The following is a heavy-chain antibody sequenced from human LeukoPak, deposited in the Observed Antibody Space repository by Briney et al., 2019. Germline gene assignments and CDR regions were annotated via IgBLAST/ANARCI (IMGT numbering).Heavy chain of an antibody. D-gene: IGHD3-22*01. Sequence: PGGSLRLSCVASGFTFSSYEMNWVRQAPGKGLEWVSYISSRVSTIYYADSVKGRFTISRDNAKNSMYLKMTSLRAEDTAVYYCARGEYYNDSSGLEVPDYWGQGTLVTVSS. CDR1: GFTFSSYE. CDR2: ISSRVSTI. J-gene: IGHJ4*02. V-gene: IGHV3-48*03. CDR3: ARGEYYNDSSGLEVPDY.